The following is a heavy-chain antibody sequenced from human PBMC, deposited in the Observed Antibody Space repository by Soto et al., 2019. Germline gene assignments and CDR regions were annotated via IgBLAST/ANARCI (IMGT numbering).Heavy chain of an antibody. CDR3: VRGRHGSGSYMGSS. J-gene: IGHJ5*02. V-gene: IGHV3-7*03. CDR1: GFTFTTYW. D-gene: IGHD3-10*01. CDR2: IRQDGGAQ. Sequence: GGSLRLSCVASGFTFTTYWMSWVRQAPGKGLQWVANIRQDGGAQYYVDSVKGRFTISRDNAKNSVYLQMDSLRVEDTAVYYCVRGRHGSGSYMGSSWGQGILVTVYS.